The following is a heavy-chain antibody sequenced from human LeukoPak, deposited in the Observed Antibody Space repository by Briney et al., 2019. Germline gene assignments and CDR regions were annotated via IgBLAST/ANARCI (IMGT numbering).Heavy chain of an antibody. D-gene: IGHD2-2*02. CDR1: GFTFSSYS. Sequence: GGSLRLSCAASGFTFSSYSMNWVRQAPGKGLEWVSSISSSSSYIYYADSVKGRFTISRDNAKNSLYLQMNSLRAEDTAVYYCARDPGIVVVPAAIGPLSYYMDVWGKGTTVTVSS. V-gene: IGHV3-21*01. CDR2: ISSSSSYI. J-gene: IGHJ6*03. CDR3: ARDPGIVVVPAAIGPLSYYMDV.